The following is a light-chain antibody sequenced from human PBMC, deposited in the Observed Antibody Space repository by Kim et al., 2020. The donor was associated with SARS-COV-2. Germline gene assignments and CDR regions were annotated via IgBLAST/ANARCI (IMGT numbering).Light chain of an antibody. CDR2: HAS. V-gene: IGKV3-20*01. J-gene: IGKJ5*01. CDR1: QSVRSSY. Sequence: ELVLTQSPGTLPLSPGERATLSCRASQSVRSSYLAWYQRKPGQAPRLLIYHASHRATGIPDRFSGSGSGTDFTLTISRLEPEDFAVYYCQQYGSSPNTFGQGTRLEIK. CDR3: QQYGSSPNT.